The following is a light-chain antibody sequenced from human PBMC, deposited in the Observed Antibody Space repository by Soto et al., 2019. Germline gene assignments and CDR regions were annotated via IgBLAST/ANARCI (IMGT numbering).Light chain of an antibody. V-gene: IGKV4-1*01. CDR2: WAS. Sequence: DIVMTQSPDSLAVSLGERATINCKSSQSVLSRSNNKNYLAWYQHEPGQPPKLLIYWASTRESGVPDRFSGSGSGTDFALTISSLQDEDVAVYYCQQYYNNPRTLGQGTKV. J-gene: IGKJ1*01. CDR3: QQYYNNPRT. CDR1: QSVLSRSNNKNY.